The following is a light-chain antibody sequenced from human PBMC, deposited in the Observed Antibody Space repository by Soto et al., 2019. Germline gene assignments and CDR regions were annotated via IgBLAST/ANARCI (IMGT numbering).Light chain of an antibody. CDR3: QQRDSWPIT. CDR2: GAS. V-gene: IGKV3D-20*02. J-gene: IGKJ5*01. Sequence: ENVLTQSPGTLSLSPGERATLSCRASQSVSGSYLAWYQQKPGQAPRLLIYGASSRATGIPDRFSGSGSGTDFTLTISRLEPEDVAVYYCQQRDSWPITFGQGTRLEIK. CDR1: QSVSGSY.